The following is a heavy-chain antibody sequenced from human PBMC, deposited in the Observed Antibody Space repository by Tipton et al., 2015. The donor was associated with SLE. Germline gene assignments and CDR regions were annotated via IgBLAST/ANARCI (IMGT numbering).Heavy chain of an antibody. D-gene: IGHD4-11*01. Sequence: TLSLTCTVSGGSFSSDTYPWGWIRQPPGKGLEWIGNFYHSGITYYNPSLKTRVTISIDTSKNQFSLRLTSVTAADTALYYCTRGNVISWFGPWGRGTLVTVSS. CDR2: FYHSGIT. CDR3: TRGNVISWFGP. CDR1: GGSFSSDTYP. J-gene: IGHJ5*02. V-gene: IGHV4-39*07.